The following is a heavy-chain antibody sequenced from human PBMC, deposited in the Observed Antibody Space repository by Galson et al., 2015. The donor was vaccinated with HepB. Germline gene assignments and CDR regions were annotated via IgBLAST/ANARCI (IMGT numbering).Heavy chain of an antibody. CDR1: GFTFSSYS. V-gene: IGHV3-21*01. D-gene: IGHD3-3*01. CDR3: AIDYDFWTAYNTGRATY. J-gene: IGHJ4*02. Sequence: SLRLSCAASGFTFSSYSMKWVRQAPGKGLEWVSSISGSSSYIDYIDSVKGRFTISRDNAKSSLYLQMNSLRAEDTAVYYCAIDYDFWTAYNTGRATYWAQGTLVTVSS. CDR2: ISGSSSYI.